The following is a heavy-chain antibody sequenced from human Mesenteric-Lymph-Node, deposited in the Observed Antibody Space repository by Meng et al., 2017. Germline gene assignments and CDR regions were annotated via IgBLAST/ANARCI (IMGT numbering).Heavy chain of an antibody. V-gene: IGHV4-59*01. J-gene: IGHJ4*02. D-gene: IGHD3-22*01. CDR1: GGSISSYY. CDR3: AGDYNSGYDEGIDY. CDR2: IYYSGST. Sequence: GSLRLSCTVSGGSISSYYWSWVRQPPGKGLEWIGSIYYSGSTDYNPSLKSRVTISVDTSKKQFSLKLGSVTAAETAVYYCAGDYNSGYDEGIDYWGQGTLVTVSS.